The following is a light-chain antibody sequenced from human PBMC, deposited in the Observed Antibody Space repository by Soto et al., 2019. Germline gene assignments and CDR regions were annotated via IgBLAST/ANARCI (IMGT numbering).Light chain of an antibody. CDR3: QHYDNLVT. CDR1: QTISDY. Sequence: DIQMTQSPSSLSASVGDRVTITCRTSQTISDYLNWYQQKPGKVPELLIYGASNLQSGVPSRFTGSGSGTDFTFTINSLQPEDIATYYCQHYDNLVTFGPGTKVDIK. J-gene: IGKJ3*01. CDR2: GAS. V-gene: IGKV1-33*01.